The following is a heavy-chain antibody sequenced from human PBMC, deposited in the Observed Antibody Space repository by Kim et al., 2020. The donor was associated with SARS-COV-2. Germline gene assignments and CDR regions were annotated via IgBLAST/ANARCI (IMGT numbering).Heavy chain of an antibody. CDR1: GFTFSSYA. Sequence: GGSLRLSCAASGFTFSSYAMHWVRQAPGKGLEWVAVISYDGSNKYYADSVKGRFTISRDNSKKTLYLQMNSLRAEETAVYYCARERVVTAIPYYYYYGMDVWGQGTMVTVSS. V-gene: IGHV3-30-3*01. J-gene: IGHJ6*02. CDR2: ISYDGSNK. D-gene: IGHD2-21*02. CDR3: ARERVVTAIPYYYYYGMDV.